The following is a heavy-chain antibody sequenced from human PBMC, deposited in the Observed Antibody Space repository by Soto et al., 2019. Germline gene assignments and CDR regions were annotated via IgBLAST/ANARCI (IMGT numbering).Heavy chain of an antibody. CDR1: GFTFSSYA. J-gene: IGHJ4*02. CDR3: VKAHYDILTGPGDY. Sequence: QAGGSLRLSCSASGFTFSSYAMHWVRQAPGKGLEYVSAISSNGGSTYYADSVKGRFTISRDNSKNTLYLQMSSLRAEDTAVYYCVKAHYDILTGPGDYWGQGTLVTVSS. D-gene: IGHD3-9*01. V-gene: IGHV3-64D*08. CDR2: ISSNGGST.